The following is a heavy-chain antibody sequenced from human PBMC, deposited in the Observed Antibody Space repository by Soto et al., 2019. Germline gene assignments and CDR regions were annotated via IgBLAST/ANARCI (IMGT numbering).Heavy chain of an antibody. CDR2: IYHSGST. CDR1: GGSISSSNW. Sequence: SETLSLTCAVSGGSISSSNWWSWVRQPPGKGLEWIGEIYHSGSTNYNPSLKSRVTISVDKSKNQFSLKLSSVTAADTAVYYCARRERDITIFGVVKTFDYWGQGTLVT. D-gene: IGHD3-3*01. CDR3: ARRERDITIFGVVKTFDY. J-gene: IGHJ4*02. V-gene: IGHV4-4*02.